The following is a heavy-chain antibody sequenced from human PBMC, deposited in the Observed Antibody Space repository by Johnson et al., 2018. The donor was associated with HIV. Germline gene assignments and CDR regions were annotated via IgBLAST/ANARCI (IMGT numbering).Heavy chain of an antibody. CDR1: GFTFSTYA. CDR3: AIPYFYDSGTYR. D-gene: IGHD3-22*01. CDR2: ISSNGGNT. V-gene: IGHV3-64*01. Sequence: EVQLVESGGGVVRPGGSLRLSCAASGFTFSTYAMHWVRQAPGKGLEYVSAISSNGGNTYYANSVKGRFSISRDNSKNTLYLQMDSLRPEDTALSYCAIPYFYDSGTYRWGQGTMVTVSS. J-gene: IGHJ3*01.